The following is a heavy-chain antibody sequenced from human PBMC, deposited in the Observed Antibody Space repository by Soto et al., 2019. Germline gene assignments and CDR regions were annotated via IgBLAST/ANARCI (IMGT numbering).Heavy chain of an antibody. CDR2: ISGSGTT. CDR3: TSTFYYDTSGYYPPYYYYGMDV. D-gene: IGHD3-22*01. V-gene: IGHV3-49*04. J-gene: IGHJ6*02. CDR1: GFTFSSYA. Sequence: PGGSLRLSCAASGFTFSSYAMSWVRQAPGKGLEWVSAISGSGTTEYAASVKGRFTISRDDSKSIAYLLMNSLKTEDTAVYYCTSTFYYDTSGYYPPYYYYGMDVWGQGTTVTVSS.